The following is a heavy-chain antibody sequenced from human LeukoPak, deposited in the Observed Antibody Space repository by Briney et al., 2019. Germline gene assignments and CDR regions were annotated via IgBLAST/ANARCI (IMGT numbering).Heavy chain of an antibody. D-gene: IGHD2-21*02. CDR2: ISGTGGST. CDR1: GFTFSNYA. V-gene: IGHV3-23*01. Sequence: TGGSLRLSCAASGFTFSNYAMSWVRQAPGKGLEWVSSISGTGGSTYYADSVKGRFTISRDNAKNSLYLQMNSLRAEDTALYYCAKDYCGGDCRYSSNAFDIWGQGTMVTVSS. CDR3: AKDYCGGDCRYSSNAFDI. J-gene: IGHJ3*02.